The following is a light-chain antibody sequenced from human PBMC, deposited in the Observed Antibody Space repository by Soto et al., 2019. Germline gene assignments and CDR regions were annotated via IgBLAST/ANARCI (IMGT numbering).Light chain of an antibody. CDR3: LQYFSTPRT. V-gene: IGKV4-1*01. CDR2: WSS. J-gene: IGKJ1*01. Sequence: DVVVTQSPDSLAVSLGERATINCRSSHSLFFGSNNKNFLSWYQQKPGHPPKLLITWSSTRESGVPDRFTGSGSGTDFSLTITNLQAEDVALYYCLQYFSTPRTFGQGTKVDIK. CDR1: HSLFFGSNNKNF.